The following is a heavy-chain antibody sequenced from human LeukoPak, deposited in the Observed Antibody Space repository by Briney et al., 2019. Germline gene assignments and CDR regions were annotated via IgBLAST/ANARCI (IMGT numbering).Heavy chain of an antibody. D-gene: IGHD3-16*02. CDR1: GGTFSSYA. J-gene: IGHJ2*01. Sequence: ASVKVSCKASGGTFSSYAISWVRQAPGQGLEWMGGIIPIFGTANYAQKFQGRVTMTRDTSTSTVYMELSSLRSEDTAVYYCARVLYRVGYFDLWGRGTLVTVSS. V-gene: IGHV1-69*05. CDR3: ARVLYRVGYFDL. CDR2: IIPIFGTA.